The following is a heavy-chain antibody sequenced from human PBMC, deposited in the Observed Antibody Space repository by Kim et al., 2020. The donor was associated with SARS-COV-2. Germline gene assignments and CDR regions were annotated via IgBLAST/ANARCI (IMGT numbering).Heavy chain of an antibody. CDR2: IYYSGST. CDR1: GGSISSYY. V-gene: IGHV4-59*01. CDR3: AREESNPMVNAFDI. Sequence: SETLSLTCTVSGGSISSYYWSWIRQPPGKGLEWIGYIYYSGSTNYNPSLKSRVTISVDTSKNQFSLKLSSVTAADTAVYYCAREESNPMVNAFDIWGQGTMGTVSS. J-gene: IGHJ3*02. D-gene: IGHD5-18*01.